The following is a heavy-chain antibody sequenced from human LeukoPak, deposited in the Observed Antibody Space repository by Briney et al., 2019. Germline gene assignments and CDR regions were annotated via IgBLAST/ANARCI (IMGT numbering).Heavy chain of an antibody. Sequence: SETLSLTCTVSGGSISSYYWTWIRQPPGKGLEWIGEINHSGGTNYNPSLKSRVTISVDTSKNQFSLKLSSVTAADTAVYYCARGHPLLDYWGQGTLVTVSS. V-gene: IGHV4-34*01. CDR3: ARGHPLLDY. CDR1: GGSISSYY. J-gene: IGHJ4*02. D-gene: IGHD2-21*02. CDR2: INHSGGT.